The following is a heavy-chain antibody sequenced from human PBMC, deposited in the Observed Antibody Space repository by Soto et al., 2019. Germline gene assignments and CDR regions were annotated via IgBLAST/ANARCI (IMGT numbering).Heavy chain of an antibody. CDR2: MNPGSGKT. V-gene: IGHV1-8*02. CDR1: GYTFINYD. J-gene: IGHJ5*02. CDR3: ARMASSGTLNWFDP. Sequence: ASVKVSCKASGYTFINYDISWVRQATGQGLEWMGWMNPGSGKTSYANKFQGRVTMTRDASTSTAHLELSSLTSEDTAVYYCARMASSGTLNWFDPWGQGTLVTVSS.